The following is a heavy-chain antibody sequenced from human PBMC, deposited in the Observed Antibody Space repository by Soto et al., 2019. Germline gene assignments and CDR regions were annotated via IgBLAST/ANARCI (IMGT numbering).Heavy chain of an antibody. CDR2: ISGSGGRT. Sequence: EVQLLESGGGLVQPGGSLRLSCAASGFTFGSYDMSWVRQAPGKGLEWVSGISGSGGRTYYADSVKGRFTISRDNSKNTLYLQMNSLRAEDTAVFYCAKDSGHYHVDYWGQGTLVTVSS. J-gene: IGHJ4*02. V-gene: IGHV3-23*01. CDR3: AKDSGHYHVDY. CDR1: GFTFGSYD. D-gene: IGHD1-26*01.